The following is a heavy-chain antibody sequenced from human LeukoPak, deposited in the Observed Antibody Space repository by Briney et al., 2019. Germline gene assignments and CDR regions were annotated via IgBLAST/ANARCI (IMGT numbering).Heavy chain of an antibody. CDR2: ISSSGSGS. CDR1: GFTFSNYE. D-gene: IGHD4-17*01. V-gene: IGHV3-48*03. Sequence: PGGSLRLSCAASGFTFSNYEMSWVRQAPGKGLEWVSYISSSGSGSYYADSVKGRFTSSRDNAKHSLYLQMNSLRAEDTAVYYCARLGLLGRGTYGDLDVWGQGTLVTVSS. J-gene: IGHJ5*02. CDR3: ARLGLLGRGTYGDLDV.